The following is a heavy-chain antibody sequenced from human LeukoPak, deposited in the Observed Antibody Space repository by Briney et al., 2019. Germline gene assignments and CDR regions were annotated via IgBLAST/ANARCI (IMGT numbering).Heavy chain of an antibody. V-gene: IGHV3-23*01. J-gene: IGHJ4*02. CDR3: ARDRGRLRMFDY. CDR1: GFIFSSYS. D-gene: IGHD4-17*01. Sequence: GGSLRLSCAGAGFIFSSYSMNWVRQAPGKGLEWVSAISGSGGSTYYADSVKGRFTISRDNSKNTLYLQMNSLRAEDTAVYYCARDRGRLRMFDYWGQGTLVTVSS. CDR2: ISGSGGST.